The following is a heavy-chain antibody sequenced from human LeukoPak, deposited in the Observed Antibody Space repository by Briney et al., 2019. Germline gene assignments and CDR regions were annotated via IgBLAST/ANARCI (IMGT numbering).Heavy chain of an antibody. J-gene: IGHJ4*02. CDR2: IYHSGST. D-gene: IGHD2-15*01. V-gene: IGHV4-4*02. CDR3: ARTIGVVVVAANFDY. Sequence: KTSGTLSLTCAVSGGSISSSNWWSWVRQPPGKGLEWIGEIYHSGSTNYNPSLKSRVTISVDKSKNQFSLKLSSVTAADTAVYYCARTIGVVVVAANFDYWGQGTLVTVSS. CDR1: GGSISSSNW.